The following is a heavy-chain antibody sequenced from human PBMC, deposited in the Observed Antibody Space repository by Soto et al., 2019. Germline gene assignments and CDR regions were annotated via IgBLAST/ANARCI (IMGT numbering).Heavy chain of an antibody. CDR3: ARISIPMGSSGGLYYYYGMDV. V-gene: IGHV2-70*01. CDR1: GFSLSTSGMC. D-gene: IGHD6-19*01. CDR2: IDWDDDK. J-gene: IGHJ6*02. Sequence: SGPTLVNPTQTLTLTCTFSGFSLSTSGMCVSWIRQPPGKALEWLALIDWDDDKYYSTSLKTRLTISKDTSKNQVVLTMTNMDPADTATYYCARISIPMGSSGGLYYYYGMDVWGQGTTVTVSS.